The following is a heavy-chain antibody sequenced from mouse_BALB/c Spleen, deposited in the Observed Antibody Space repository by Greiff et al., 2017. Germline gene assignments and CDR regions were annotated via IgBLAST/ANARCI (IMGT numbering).Heavy chain of an antibody. CDR1: GYSITSDYA. D-gene: IGHD2-4*01. Sequence: EVQLKESGPGLVKPSQSLSLTCTVTGYSITSDYAWNWIRQFPGNKLEWMGYISYSGSTSYNPSLKSRISITRDTSKNQFFLQLNSVTTEDTATYYCAMGDYGLDYWGQGTSVTVSS. V-gene: IGHV3-2*02. CDR2: ISYSGST. CDR3: AMGDYGLDY. J-gene: IGHJ4*01.